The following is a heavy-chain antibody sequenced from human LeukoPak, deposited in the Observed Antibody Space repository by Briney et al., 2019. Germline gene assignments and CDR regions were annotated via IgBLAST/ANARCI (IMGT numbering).Heavy chain of an antibody. CDR1: GGSISNSGYC. Sequence: PSETLCLTCTVSGGSISNSGYCWGWIRQPPGKGLEWIGNINYSGSTYYNPSLKSRATISVDTSKNQFSLKISSVTAADTSVYYCAKTYYYDPFDYWGQGTLVTVSS. CDR2: INYSGST. J-gene: IGHJ4*02. V-gene: IGHV4-39*01. CDR3: AKTYYYDPFDY. D-gene: IGHD3-22*01.